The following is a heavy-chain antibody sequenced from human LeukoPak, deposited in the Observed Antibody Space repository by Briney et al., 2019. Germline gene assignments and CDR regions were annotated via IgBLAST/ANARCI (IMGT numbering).Heavy chain of an antibody. CDR2: IRSKAYGGTT. D-gene: IGHD4-17*01. CDR1: RFTFGDYA. J-gene: IGHJ4*02. CDR3: TRDLGSHYGDYGFDY. Sequence: GGSLRLSCTASRFTFGDYAMSWVRQAPGKGLEWVGFIRSKAYGGTTEYAASVKGRFTISRDDSKSIAYLQMNSLKTEDTAVYYCTRDLGSHYGDYGFDYWGQGTLVTVSS. V-gene: IGHV3-49*04.